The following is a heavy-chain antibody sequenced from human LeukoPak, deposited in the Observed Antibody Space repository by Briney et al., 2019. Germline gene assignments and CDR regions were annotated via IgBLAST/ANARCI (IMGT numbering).Heavy chain of an antibody. CDR3: ATPGRSGYYLS. CDR1: GFTFSDYY. Sequence: GGSLRLSCAASGFTFSDYYMSRIRQAPGKGLEWVSYISSSGSTIYYADSVKGRFTISRDNAKNSLYLQMNSLRAEDTAVYYCATPGRSGYYLSWGQGTLVTVSS. V-gene: IGHV3-11*01. D-gene: IGHD3-22*01. CDR2: ISSSGSTI. J-gene: IGHJ4*02.